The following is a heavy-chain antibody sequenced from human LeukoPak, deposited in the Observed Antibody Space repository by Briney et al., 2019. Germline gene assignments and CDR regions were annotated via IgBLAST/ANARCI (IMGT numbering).Heavy chain of an antibody. V-gene: IGHV3-30*02. CDR2: IRYDGTTT. Sequence: GGSLRLSCAASGLTFSDFGMHWVRQAPGKGLEWVTFIRYDGTTTYYADSVKGRFTVSTKNTVYLQMSSLKAEDTAIYYCAKEIFCTQTTCQGNDAFHIWGQGTVVTVSS. CDR1: GLTFSDFG. CDR3: AKEIFCTQTTCQGNDAFHI. D-gene: IGHD3-9*01. J-gene: IGHJ3*02.